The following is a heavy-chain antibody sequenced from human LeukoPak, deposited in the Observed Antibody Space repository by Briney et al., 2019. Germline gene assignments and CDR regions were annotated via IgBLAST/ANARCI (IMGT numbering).Heavy chain of an antibody. J-gene: IGHJ1*01. D-gene: IGHD2-2*01. Sequence: GGSLRLSCAASGFTFSSYWMSWVRQAPGKGLEWVANIKQDGSEKYYVDSVKGRFTISRDNAKNSLYLQMNSLRAEDTAVYYCAKDLHCSSTSCYLQSAEYFQHWGQGTLVTVSS. CDR3: AKDLHCSSTSCYLQSAEYFQH. CDR2: IKQDGSEK. CDR1: GFTFSSYW. V-gene: IGHV3-7*03.